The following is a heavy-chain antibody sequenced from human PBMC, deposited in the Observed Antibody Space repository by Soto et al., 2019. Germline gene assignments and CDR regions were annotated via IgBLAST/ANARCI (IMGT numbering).Heavy chain of an antibody. CDR3: ARGGRLAYYMAV. Sequence: GVSLRLSCAAAGGTCTDHGVHWVRQVPGEGLVWVSRLNSGGTTANYADSVKGRFTISRDNAKNTLYLHMNSLTVEDTALYYCARGGRLAYYMAVWGKGTTVPVSS. CDR1: GGTCTDHG. CDR2: LNSGGTTA. V-gene: IGHV3-74*01. D-gene: IGHD2-21*01. J-gene: IGHJ6*03.